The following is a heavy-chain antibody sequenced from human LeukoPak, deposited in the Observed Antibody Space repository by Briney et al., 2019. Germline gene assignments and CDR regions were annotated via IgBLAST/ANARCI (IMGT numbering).Heavy chain of an antibody. CDR2: INPNSGGT. CDR3: ARYALAAGYIDV. Sequence: ASVEVSCKASGYTFTGYYMHWVRQAPGQGLEWMGWINPNSGGTNYAQKFQGRVTMTRDTSISTAYMELSRLRSDDTAVYYCARYALAAGYIDVWGKGTTVTVSS. CDR1: GYTFTGYY. J-gene: IGHJ6*03. V-gene: IGHV1-2*02. D-gene: IGHD2-15*01.